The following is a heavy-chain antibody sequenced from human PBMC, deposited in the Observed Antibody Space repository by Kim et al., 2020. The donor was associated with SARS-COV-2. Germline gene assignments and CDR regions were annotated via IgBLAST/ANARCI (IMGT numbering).Heavy chain of an antibody. Sequence: SETLSLTCTVSGGSISSSSYYWGWIRQPPGKGLEWIGSIYYSGSTYYNPSLKSRVTISVDTSKNQFSLKLSSVTAADTAVYYCARRKGRFGELDYWGQGTLVTVSS. D-gene: IGHD3-10*01. CDR1: GGSISSSSYY. CDR3: ARRKGRFGELDY. J-gene: IGHJ4*02. V-gene: IGHV4-39*07. CDR2: IYYSGST.